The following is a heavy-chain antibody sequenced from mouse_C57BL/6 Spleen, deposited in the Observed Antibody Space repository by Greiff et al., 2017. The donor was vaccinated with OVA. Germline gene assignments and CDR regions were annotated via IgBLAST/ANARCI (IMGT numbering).Heavy chain of an antibody. J-gene: IGHJ4*01. CDR3: AREGIYYDYDNAMDY. CDR2: IDPSDSET. CDR1: GYTFTSYW. V-gene: IGHV1-52*01. D-gene: IGHD2-4*01. Sequence: VQLQQPGAELVRPGSSVKLSCKASGYTFTSYWMHWVKQRPIQGLEWIGNIDPSDSETHYNQKFKDKATLTVDKSSSTAYMQLSSLTSEDSAVYYCAREGIYYDYDNAMDYWGQGTSVTVSS.